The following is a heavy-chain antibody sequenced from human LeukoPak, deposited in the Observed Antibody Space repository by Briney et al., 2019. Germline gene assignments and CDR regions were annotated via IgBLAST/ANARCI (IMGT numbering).Heavy chain of an antibody. D-gene: IGHD5-24*01. CDR1: GFSFSSYA. J-gene: IGHJ4*02. CDR3: ARESRDGYNYGDY. V-gene: IGHV3-53*01. CDR2: IYSGGST. Sequence: GGSLRLSCAASGFSFSSYAMSWVRQAPGKGLEWVSVIYSGGSTYYADSVKGRFTISRDNSKNTLYLQMNSLRAEDTAVYYCARESRDGYNYGDYWGQGTLVTVSS.